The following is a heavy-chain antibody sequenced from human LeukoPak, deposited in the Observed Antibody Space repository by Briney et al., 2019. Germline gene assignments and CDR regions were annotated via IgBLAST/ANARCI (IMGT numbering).Heavy chain of an antibody. Sequence: QPGGSLRLSCAASGFTFSSYWMSWVRQAPGEGLEWVANIKQDGSEKYYVDSVKGRFTISRDNAKNSLYLQMNSLRAEDTAVYYCARDGDSSGYYWGGTNDYWGQGTLVTVSS. CDR1: GFTFSSYW. J-gene: IGHJ4*02. CDR2: IKQDGSEK. CDR3: ARDGDSSGYYWGGTNDY. D-gene: IGHD3-22*01. V-gene: IGHV3-7*01.